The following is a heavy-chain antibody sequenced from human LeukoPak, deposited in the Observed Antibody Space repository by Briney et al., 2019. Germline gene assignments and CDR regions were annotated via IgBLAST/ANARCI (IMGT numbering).Heavy chain of an antibody. CDR2: ITGGGDST. CDR1: GFTFRNYA. V-gene: IGHV3-23*01. D-gene: IGHD3-9*01. Sequence: GGSLRLSCAASGFTFRNYAMSWVRQAPGKGLEWVSAITGGGDSTYYADSVKGRFTIFRDKSKNTLYLQMNSLRAEDSAVYYCARDFKILTYTFDYWGQGTLVTVSS. CDR3: ARDFKILTYTFDY. J-gene: IGHJ4*02.